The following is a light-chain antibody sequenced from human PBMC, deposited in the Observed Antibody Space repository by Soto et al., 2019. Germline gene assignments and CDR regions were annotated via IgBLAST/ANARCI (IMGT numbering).Light chain of an antibody. V-gene: IGKV1-5*03. CDR1: QSISSW. Sequence: DIQMTQSPSTLSASVGDRVTITCRASQSISSWLAWYQQKPGKAPKLLIYKASSLESGVPSRFSGSGSGTDFTLTISSLQPDDFAPYYCQQYNSYSWTFGQGNKVEIK. CDR3: QQYNSYSWT. J-gene: IGKJ1*01. CDR2: KAS.